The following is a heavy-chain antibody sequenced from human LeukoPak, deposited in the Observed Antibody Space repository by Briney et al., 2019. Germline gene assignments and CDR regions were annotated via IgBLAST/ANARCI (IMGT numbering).Heavy chain of an antibody. CDR3: ARYYGSGSTFDY. CDR1: GFTFNNYE. CDR2: ISSTGSTI. D-gene: IGHD3-10*01. V-gene: IGHV3-48*03. J-gene: IGHJ4*02. Sequence: PGGPLTLSCAPSGFTFNNYEMNWVRQAPGKELAWVSYISSTGSTIYYADSVKGRFTISRDNAKNSLYLQMNSLRAEDTAVYYCARYYGSGSTFDYWGQGTLVTVSS.